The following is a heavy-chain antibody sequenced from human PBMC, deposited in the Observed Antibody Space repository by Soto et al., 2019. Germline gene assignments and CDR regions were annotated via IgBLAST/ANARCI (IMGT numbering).Heavy chain of an antibody. CDR1: GGSISSSNW. V-gene: IGHV4-4*02. J-gene: IGHJ5*02. D-gene: IGHD2-2*02. Sequence: LSLTCAVSGGSISSSNWWSWVRQPPGKGLEWIGEIYHSGSTNYNPSLKSRVTISVDKSKNQFSLKLSSVTAADTAVYYCARTIVVVPAAIRGWFDPWGPGTLVTVSS. CDR2: IYHSGST. CDR3: ARTIVVVPAAIRGWFDP.